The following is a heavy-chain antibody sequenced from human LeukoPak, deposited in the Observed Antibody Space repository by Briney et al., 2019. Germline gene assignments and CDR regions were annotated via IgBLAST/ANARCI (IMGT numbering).Heavy chain of an antibody. CDR3: ARVPGALLRFLTWFDP. J-gene: IGHJ5*02. V-gene: IGHV4-34*01. Sequence: GSLRLSCAASGFTFSNAWMSWIRQPPGKGLEWIGEINHSGSTNYNPSLKSRVTISVDTSKNQFSLKLSSVTAADTAVYYCARVPGALLRFLTWFDPWGQGTLVTVSS. CDR2: INHSGST. CDR1: GFTFSNAW. D-gene: IGHD3-3*01.